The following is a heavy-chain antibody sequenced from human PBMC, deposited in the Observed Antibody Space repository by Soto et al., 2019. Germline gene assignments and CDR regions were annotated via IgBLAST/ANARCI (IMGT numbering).Heavy chain of an antibody. V-gene: IGHV3-23*01. CDR2: ISGSGGST. CDR1: GFTFSSYA. D-gene: IGHD5-12*01. Sequence: TGGSLRLSCAASGFTFSSYAMSWVRQAPGKGLEWVSAISGSGGSTYYADSVKGRFTISRDNSKNTLYLQMNSLRAEDTAVYYCAKSSARWLQSAPFFDYWGQGTLVTVSS. CDR3: AKSSARWLQSAPFFDY. J-gene: IGHJ4*02.